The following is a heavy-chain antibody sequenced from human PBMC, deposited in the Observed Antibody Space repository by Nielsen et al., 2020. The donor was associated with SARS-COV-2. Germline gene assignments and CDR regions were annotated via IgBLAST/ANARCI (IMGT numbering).Heavy chain of an antibody. CDR3: AKDGVVLGDALDL. J-gene: IGHJ3*01. CDR2: VSASGGST. Sequence: GRSLTISCAASGFTFNIYAMAWVRRAPGRGLQWVTGVSASGGSTSYTDSVKGRFSISRDNSKNTLFLQMHSLRVEDTALYYCAKDGVVLGDALDLWGQGTIVTVSS. D-gene: IGHD3-10*01. V-gene: IGHV3-23*01. CDR1: GFTFNIYA.